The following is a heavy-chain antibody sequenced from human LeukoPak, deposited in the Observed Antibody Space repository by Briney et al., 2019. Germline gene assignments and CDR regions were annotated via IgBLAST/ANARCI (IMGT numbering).Heavy chain of an antibody. Sequence: ASVKVSCKASGYTFTSYDINWVRQATGQGLEWMGWMNPNSGNTGYAQKFQGRVTMTRNTSISTAYMELSSLRSEDTAVYYCANDYYDSSGHNWFDPWGQGTLDTVSS. CDR3: ANDYYDSSGHNWFDP. V-gene: IGHV1-8*01. CDR2: MNPNSGNT. CDR1: GYTFTSYD. D-gene: IGHD3-22*01. J-gene: IGHJ5*02.